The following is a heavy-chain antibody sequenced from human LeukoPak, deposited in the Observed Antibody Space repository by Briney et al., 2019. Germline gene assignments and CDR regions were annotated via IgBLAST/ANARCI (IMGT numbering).Heavy chain of an antibody. Sequence: ASVRVSCEASGYTFTSYDINWVRQATGQGREWMGWMNANSGNTGYAQKFQGRVTMARNTSISTAYMELSSLRSEDTAVYYCARADTIGYCSSTSCPFDPWGQGTLVTVSS. J-gene: IGHJ5*02. CDR2: MNANSGNT. CDR1: GYTFTSYD. V-gene: IGHV1-8*01. CDR3: ARADTIGYCSSTSCPFDP. D-gene: IGHD2-2*01.